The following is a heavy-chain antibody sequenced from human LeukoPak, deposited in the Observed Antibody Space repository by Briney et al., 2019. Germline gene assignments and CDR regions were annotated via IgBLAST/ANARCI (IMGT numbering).Heavy chain of an antibody. D-gene: IGHD6-6*01. V-gene: IGHV3-7*04. CDR3: ARDVRPDY. CDR1: GFTFSSYW. CDR2: IKQDGTEK. J-gene: IGHJ4*02. Sequence: PGGSLRLSCEASGFTFSSYWMSWVRQAPGEGLEWVANIKQDGTEKYYMDSVKSRFSISRDNAKNSLYLQMNALRAEDTAVYYCARDVRPDYWGQGTLVTVST.